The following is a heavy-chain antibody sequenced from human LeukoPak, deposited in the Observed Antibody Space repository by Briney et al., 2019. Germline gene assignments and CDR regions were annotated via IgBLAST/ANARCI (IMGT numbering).Heavy chain of an antibody. Sequence: PGGSLRLSCAASGFTFSSYAMSWVRQAPGKGLEWVSAISGSGGSTYYADSVKGRFTISRDNSKKTLYLQINSLRAEETAVYYCAKDRGSIQLPFDYWGQGTLVTVSS. V-gene: IGHV3-23*01. D-gene: IGHD5-18*01. CDR1: GFTFSSYA. CDR2: ISGSGGST. J-gene: IGHJ4*02. CDR3: AKDRGSIQLPFDY.